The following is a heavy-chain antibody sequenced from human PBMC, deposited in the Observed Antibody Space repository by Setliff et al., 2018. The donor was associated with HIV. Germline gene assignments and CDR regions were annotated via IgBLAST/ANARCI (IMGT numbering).Heavy chain of an antibody. Sequence: SETLSLTCSVSGDSINSRPYYYGWLRQPPGKGLEWIGNVFYSGSTYYNPSLKSRVSMSIDTSRNQFSLKLTSVTAADTAVYFCPRFPTVVTAPGFWGRGTLVTVSS. J-gene: IGHJ4*02. CDR3: PRFPTVVTAPGF. CDR1: GDSINSRPYY. D-gene: IGHD2-21*02. V-gene: IGHV4-39*01. CDR2: VFYSGST.